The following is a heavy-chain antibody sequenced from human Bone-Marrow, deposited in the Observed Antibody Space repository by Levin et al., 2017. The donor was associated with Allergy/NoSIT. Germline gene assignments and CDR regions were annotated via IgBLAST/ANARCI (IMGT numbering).Heavy chain of an antibody. Sequence: GESLKISCVVSGFTFSAYDFHWVRQVTGKGLEWVSAIGTGGDTYYADSVKGRFTISRENAKNSLYLQMNSLRGGDTAVYYCAREARVTTDDVFDIWGQGTMVAVSS. D-gene: IGHD2-21*02. V-gene: IGHV3-13*01. J-gene: IGHJ3*02. CDR3: AREARVTTDDVFDI. CDR1: GFTFSAYD. CDR2: IGTGGDT.